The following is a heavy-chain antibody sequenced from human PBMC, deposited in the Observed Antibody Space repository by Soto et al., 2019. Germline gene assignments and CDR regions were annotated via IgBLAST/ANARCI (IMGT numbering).Heavy chain of an antibody. CDR1: GFTFSGYD. Sequence: DVQLVESGGGLVQPGGSLRLSCEASGFTFSGYDMHWVCQAAGERLEWVSAIATSGNTYYAGSVKGRFTISRENAKNSLYLQINNVRAGDTAVYYCAREYVDWGYWYFDLWGRGTLVTVSS. D-gene: IGHD3-9*01. CDR3: AREYVDWGYWYFDL. J-gene: IGHJ2*01. CDR2: IATSGNT. V-gene: IGHV3-13*01.